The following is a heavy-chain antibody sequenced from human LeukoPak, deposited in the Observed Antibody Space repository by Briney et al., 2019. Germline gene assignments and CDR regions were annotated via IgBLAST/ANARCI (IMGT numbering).Heavy chain of an antibody. CDR2: ISSSSSTI. V-gene: IGHV3-48*01. Sequence: PGGSLRLSCAASGFTFSSYSMNWVRQAPGKGLEWVSYISSSSSTIYHADSVKGRFTISRDNAKNSLYLQMNSLRAEDTAVYYCARDRDYYDSSGYFDYWGQGTLVTVSS. CDR1: GFTFSSYS. J-gene: IGHJ4*02. D-gene: IGHD3-22*01. CDR3: ARDRDYYDSSGYFDY.